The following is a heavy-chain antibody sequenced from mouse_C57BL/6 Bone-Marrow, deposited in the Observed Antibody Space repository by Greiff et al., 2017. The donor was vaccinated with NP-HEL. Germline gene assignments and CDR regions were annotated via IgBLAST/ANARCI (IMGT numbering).Heavy chain of an antibody. CDR2: INPYNGGT. Sequence: EVKLQESGPVLVKPGASVKMSCKASGYTFTDYYMNWVQQSHGKSLEWIGVINPYNGGTSYNQKFKGKATLTVDKSSSTAYKELNSLTSEDSAVYYCARRLYYGNPDYWGQGTTLTVSS. CDR1: GYTFTDYY. V-gene: IGHV1-19*01. CDR3: ARRLYYGNPDY. D-gene: IGHD2-1*01. J-gene: IGHJ2*01.